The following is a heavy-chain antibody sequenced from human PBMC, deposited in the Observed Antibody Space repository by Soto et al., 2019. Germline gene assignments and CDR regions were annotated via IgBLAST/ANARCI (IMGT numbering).Heavy chain of an antibody. J-gene: IGHJ4*02. CDR3: AKTGPGSNYGYYFDS. V-gene: IGHV3-23*01. Sequence: PXGSLILSCSAAGFTFSSYGMSWVRQAPGEGLEWVSGISGSGGSTYYADSVKGRFTISRDNSKNTLYLQMYSLRAEDTAVYYCAKTGPGSNYGYYFDSWGQGTLVTVSS. CDR2: ISGSGGST. CDR1: GFTFSSYG. D-gene: IGHD5-18*01.